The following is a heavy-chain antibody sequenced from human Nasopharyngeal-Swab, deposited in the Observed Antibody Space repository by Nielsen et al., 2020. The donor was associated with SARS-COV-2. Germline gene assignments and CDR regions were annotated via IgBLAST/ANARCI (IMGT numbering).Heavy chain of an antibody. Sequence: GESLKISCAASGFTVSSNYMSWVRQAPGKGLEWVSVIYSGGSTYYADSVKGRFTISRDNSKNTLYLQMNSPRAEDTAVYYCARAIFAYQLLIDGYYFDYWGQGTLVTVSS. D-gene: IGHD2-2*01. CDR3: ARAIFAYQLLIDGYYFDY. J-gene: IGHJ4*02. CDR1: GFTVSSNY. V-gene: IGHV3-53*01. CDR2: IYSGGST.